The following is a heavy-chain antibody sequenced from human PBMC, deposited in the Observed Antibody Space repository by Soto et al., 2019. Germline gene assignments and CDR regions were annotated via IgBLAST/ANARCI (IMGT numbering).Heavy chain of an antibody. Sequence: SVKVSCKASGGTFSSYAISWVRQAPGQGLEWMGGIIPIFGTANYAQKFQGRVTINADESTSTAYMELSSLRSEDTAVYYCATCMLSNYYYYGMDVWGQGTTVTVSS. CDR3: ATCMLSNYYYYGMDV. CDR2: IIPIFGTA. D-gene: IGHD2-8*01. V-gene: IGHV1-69*13. J-gene: IGHJ6*02. CDR1: GGTFSSYA.